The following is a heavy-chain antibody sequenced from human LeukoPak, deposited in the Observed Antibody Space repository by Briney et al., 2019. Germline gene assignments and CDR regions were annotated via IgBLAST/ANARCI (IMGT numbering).Heavy chain of an antibody. D-gene: IGHD2-15*01. V-gene: IGHV4-59*01. J-gene: IGHJ4*02. CDR1: GGPISRYY. CDR2: IYYSGRT. CDR3: AREVGYCSGGSCYSYFDY. Sequence: PWETLSLICTVPGGPISRYYWSWIRQPPGKGLEWIWYIYYSGRTNYNAFLTNRVTISVDTYRSQFSLKLSSVTAADTAVHYCAREVGYCSGGSCYSYFDYWGQGTLVTVSS.